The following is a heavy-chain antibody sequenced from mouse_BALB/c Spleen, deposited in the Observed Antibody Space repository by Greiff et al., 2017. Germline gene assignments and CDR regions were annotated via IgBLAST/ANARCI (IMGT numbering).Heavy chain of an antibody. J-gene: IGHJ1*01. D-gene: IGHD2-14*01. Sequence: VQVVESGPGLVAPSQSLSITCTVSGFSLTGYGVNWVRQPPGKGLEWLGMIWGDGSTDYNSALKSRLSISKDNSKSQVFLKMNSLQTDDTARYYCAREKKYDGDWYFDVWGAGTTATVSS. CDR1: GFSLTGYG. CDR3: AREKKYDGDWYFDV. V-gene: IGHV2-6-7*01. CDR2: IWGDGST.